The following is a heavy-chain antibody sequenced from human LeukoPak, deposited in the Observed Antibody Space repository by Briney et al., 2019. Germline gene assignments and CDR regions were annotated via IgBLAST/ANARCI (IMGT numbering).Heavy chain of an antibody. D-gene: IGHD6-13*01. Sequence: ASVKVSCKASGYTFTSYYMHWVRQAPGRGLEWMGIINPSGGSTSYAQKFQGRVTMTRDTSTSTVYMELSSLRSEDTAVYYCARVGSSSLQSTQLISFDYWGQGTLVTVSS. CDR1: GYTFTSYY. CDR2: INPSGGST. CDR3: ARVGSSSLQSTQLISFDY. J-gene: IGHJ4*02. V-gene: IGHV1-46*01.